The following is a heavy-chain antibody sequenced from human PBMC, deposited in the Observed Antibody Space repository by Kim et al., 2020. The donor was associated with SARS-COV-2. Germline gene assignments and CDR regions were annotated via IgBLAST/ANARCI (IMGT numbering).Heavy chain of an antibody. V-gene: IGHV4-34*01. J-gene: IGHJ4*02. CDR2: IKHSGST. CDR1: GGSFSGYY. CDR3: ARGHVEVVIVRFDY. D-gene: IGHD3-16*02. Sequence: SETLSLTCAVYGGSFSGYYWRWIRQPPGKGLEWIGEIKHSGSTNYNPSLKSRVTISVDTSQNQFSLKLSSVTAADTAVDYCARGHVEVVIVRFDYLGQGT.